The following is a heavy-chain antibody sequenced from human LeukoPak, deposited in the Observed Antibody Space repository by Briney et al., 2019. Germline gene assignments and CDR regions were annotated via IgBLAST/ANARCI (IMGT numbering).Heavy chain of an antibody. J-gene: IGHJ1*01. D-gene: IGHD2-15*01. CDR2: ISYEGNNK. CDR3: AKGSDSSCYSAVQH. Sequence: GGSLRLSCAASGFTFGSYAMHWVRQAPGKGLEWVAVISYEGNNKYYADSVKVRVTISRENANSTQYLQMNSQRAETTAEYYCAKGSDSSCYSAVQHWGPGTLVTASS. V-gene: IGHV3-30-3*01. CDR1: GFTFGSYA.